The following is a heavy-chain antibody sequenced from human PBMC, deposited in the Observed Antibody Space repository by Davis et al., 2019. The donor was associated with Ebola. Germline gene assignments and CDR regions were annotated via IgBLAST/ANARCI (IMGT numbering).Heavy chain of an antibody. CDR3: ARDSPYSSSWSGGDY. J-gene: IGHJ4*02. CDR1: GYTFTSYG. CDR2: ISAYNGNT. V-gene: IGHV1-18*01. Sequence: ASVKVSCKASGYTFTSYGISWVRQAPGQGLEWMGWISAYNGNTNYAQKLQGRVTMTTDTSTSTAYMELRILRSDDTAVYYCARDSPYSSSWSGGDYWGQGTLVTVSS. D-gene: IGHD6-13*01.